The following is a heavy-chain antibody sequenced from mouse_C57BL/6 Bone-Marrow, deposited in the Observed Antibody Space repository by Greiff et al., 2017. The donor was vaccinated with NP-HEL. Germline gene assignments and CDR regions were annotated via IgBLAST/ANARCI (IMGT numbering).Heavy chain of an antibody. CDR1: GFTFSSYA. J-gene: IGHJ1*03. CDR3: ARDPHYYGSSYWYFDV. Sequence: EVKLMESGGGLVKPGGSLKLSCAASGFTFSSYAMSWVRQTPAKRLEWVATISDGGSYTYYPDNVKGRFTISRDNGKNNLYRQMCQLKSEDKAMYYCARDPHYYGSSYWYFDVWGTGTTVTVTS. V-gene: IGHV5-4*01. CDR2: ISDGGSYT. D-gene: IGHD1-1*01.